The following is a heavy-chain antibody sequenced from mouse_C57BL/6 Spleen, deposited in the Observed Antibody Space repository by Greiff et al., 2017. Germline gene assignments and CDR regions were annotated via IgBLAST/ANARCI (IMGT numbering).Heavy chain of an antibody. CDR1: GYTFTSYW. V-gene: IGHV1-7*01. CDR2: INPSSGYT. CDR3: ARGSSGYDTWFAY. J-gene: IGHJ3*01. Sequence: VQRVESGAELAKPGASVKLSCKASGYTFTSYWMHWVKQRPGQGLEWIGYINPSSGYTKYNQKFKDKATLTADKSSSTAYMQLSSLTYEDSAVYYWARGSSGYDTWFAYWGQGTLVTVSA. D-gene: IGHD3-2*02.